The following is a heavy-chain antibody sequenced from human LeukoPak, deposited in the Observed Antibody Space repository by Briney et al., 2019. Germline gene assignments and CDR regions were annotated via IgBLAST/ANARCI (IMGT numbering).Heavy chain of an antibody. CDR1: GYTFTSYG. V-gene: IGHV1-18*01. Sequence: ASVKVSCKASGYTFTSYGISWVRQAPGQGLEWMGWISAYNGNTNYAQKLQGRVTMTADTSTSTAYMELRSLRYDDTAVYYCARVLAYYYDSSGYYPYFDYWGQGTLVTVSS. CDR3: ARVLAYYYDSSGYYPYFDY. CDR2: ISAYNGNT. D-gene: IGHD3-22*01. J-gene: IGHJ4*02.